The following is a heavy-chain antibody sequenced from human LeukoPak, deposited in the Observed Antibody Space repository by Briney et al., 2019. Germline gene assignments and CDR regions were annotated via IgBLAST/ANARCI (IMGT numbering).Heavy chain of an antibody. V-gene: IGHV1-18*01. Sequence: ASVKVSCKASGYTFTSYGISWVRQAPGQGLEWMGWISAYNGNTNYAQKLQGRVTMTTDTSTSTAYMELRSLRSDDTAVYYCARSDEYYDFWSSYYPPYYYYYGMDVWGQGTTVTVSS. CDR1: GYTFTSYG. J-gene: IGHJ6*02. CDR2: ISAYNGNT. D-gene: IGHD3-3*01. CDR3: ARSDEYYDFWSSYYPPYYYYYGMDV.